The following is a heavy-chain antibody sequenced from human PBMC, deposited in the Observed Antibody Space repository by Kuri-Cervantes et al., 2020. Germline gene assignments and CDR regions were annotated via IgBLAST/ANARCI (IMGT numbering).Heavy chain of an antibody. V-gene: IGHV4-39*07. D-gene: IGHD1-14*01. CDR3: TRDSVWETHPHSNTGQYDS. CDR1: GGSFSNSSYS. J-gene: IGHJ5*01. Sequence: GSLRLPCTLPGGSFSNSSYSWGWFRQGRGKGLEWIGSSYYSGSTYYNLSLKSRVTISVDTSKFQFSLKLSSVTAADTAVYYCTRDSVWETHPHSNTGQYDSWTQGTLVTVSS. CDR2: SYYSGST.